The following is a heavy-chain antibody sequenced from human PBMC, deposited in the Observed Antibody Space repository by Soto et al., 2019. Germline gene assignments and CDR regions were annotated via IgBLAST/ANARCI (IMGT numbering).Heavy chain of an antibody. CDR1: GGSISSGGYY. D-gene: IGHD3-22*01. CDR3: ARGLDYYDSSGSSDNWFDP. J-gene: IGHJ5*02. V-gene: IGHV4-31*03. Sequence: SETLSLTCTVSGGSISSGGYYWSWIRQHPGKGLEWIGYIYYSGSTYYNPSLKSRVTISVDTSKNQFSLKLSSVTAADTAVYYCARGLDYYDSSGSSDNWFDPWGQGTLVTVSS. CDR2: IYYSGST.